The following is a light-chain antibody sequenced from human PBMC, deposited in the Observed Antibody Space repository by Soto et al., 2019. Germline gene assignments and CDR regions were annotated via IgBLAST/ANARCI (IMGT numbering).Light chain of an antibody. CDR2: EVS. CDR3: SSFTSSNTYV. CDR1: SSDVGGYNY. J-gene: IGLJ1*01. V-gene: IGLV2-14*01. Sequence: QSALPQPASVSGSPGQSITISCTGTSSDVGGYNYVSWYQQHPGKAPKLMIYEVSNRPSGVSNRFSGSKSGDTASLTISGLQAEDEADYYCSSFTSSNTYVFGTGTKAPS.